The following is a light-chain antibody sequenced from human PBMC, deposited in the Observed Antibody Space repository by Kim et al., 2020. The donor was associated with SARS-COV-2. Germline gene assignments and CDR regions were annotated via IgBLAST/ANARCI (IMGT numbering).Light chain of an antibody. J-gene: IGLJ3*02. CDR2: GKN. CDR1: SLRSYY. Sequence: SSELTQDPAVPVALGQTVRITCQGDSLRSYYASWYQQKPGQAPVLVIYGKNNRPSGIPDRFSGPSSGNTASLTITGAQAEDEADYSCNSRDSSGNRVFGGGTKVTVL. CDR3: NSRDSSGNRV. V-gene: IGLV3-19*01.